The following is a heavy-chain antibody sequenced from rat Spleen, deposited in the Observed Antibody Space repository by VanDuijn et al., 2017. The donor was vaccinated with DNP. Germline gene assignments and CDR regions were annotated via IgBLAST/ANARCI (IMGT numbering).Heavy chain of an antibody. CDR1: GFTFSDYY. V-gene: IGHV5-27*01. CDR2: ISASGGST. CDR3: TTDFERGY. Sequence: EVQLVESGGDLVQPGGSLKLSCVASGFTFSDYYMAWVRQAPKKGLEWVASISASGGSTSYRDSVKGRFTISRDSAKSTLYLQMDSLRSEDTATYYCTTDFERGYWGQGVMVTVSS. J-gene: IGHJ2*01. D-gene: IGHD1-11*01.